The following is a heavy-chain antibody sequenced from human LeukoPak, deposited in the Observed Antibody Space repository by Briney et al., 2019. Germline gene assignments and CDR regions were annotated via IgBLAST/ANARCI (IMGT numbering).Heavy chain of an antibody. Sequence: PGGSLRLSCAASGFTFSSFWMSWVRQTPGKGLEWVANIKPDGSEKEYVDYLKGRFTISRDNAENSLYPQVNSLRVEDTAVYYCARFGVNYGMDVWGQGTTVTVSS. CDR3: ARFGVNYGMDV. D-gene: IGHD3-16*01. CDR1: GFTFSSFW. V-gene: IGHV3-7*04. J-gene: IGHJ6*02. CDR2: IKPDGSEK.